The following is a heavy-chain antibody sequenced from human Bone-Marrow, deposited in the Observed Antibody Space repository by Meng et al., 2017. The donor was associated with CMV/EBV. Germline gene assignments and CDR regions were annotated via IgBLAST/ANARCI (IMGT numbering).Heavy chain of an antibody. D-gene: IGHD4/OR15-4a*01. J-gene: IGHJ3*02. CDR3: ARHDYYDAFDI. V-gene: IGHV4-59*13. CDR2: MYYGGSS. Sequence: SETLSLTCTVSGGSTSSYYWSWIRQPPGKGLEWIGYMYYGGSSNHNPSLKSRVTRSLDTSKNHFSLKMTSVTAADTAVYYCARHDYYDAFDIWGQGTMVTVSS. CDR1: GGSTSSYY.